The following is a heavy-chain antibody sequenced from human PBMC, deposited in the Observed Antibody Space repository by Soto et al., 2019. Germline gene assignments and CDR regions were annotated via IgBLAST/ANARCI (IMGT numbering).Heavy chain of an antibody. D-gene: IGHD3-16*01. Sequence: PGGSLRLSCAASGFTFSSYSMNWVRQAPGKGLEWVSSISSSSSYIYYADSVKGRFTISRDNAKNSLYLQINSLRAEDTAVYYCARDLILRWGYFDYWGQGTLVTVSS. V-gene: IGHV3-21*01. CDR3: ARDLILRWGYFDY. J-gene: IGHJ4*02. CDR1: GFTFSSYS. CDR2: ISSSSSYI.